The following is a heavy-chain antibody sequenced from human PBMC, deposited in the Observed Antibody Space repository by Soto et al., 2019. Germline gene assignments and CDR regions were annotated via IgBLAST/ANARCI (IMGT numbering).Heavy chain of an antibody. D-gene: IGHD6-6*01. CDR2: IYPGDSDT. Sequence: PGESLKISCKGSGYSFTSYWIGWVRQMLAKGLEWMGIIYPGDSDTRCSPCFRGHVTISADKSLSTAYLQWSSLKASDTAMYYCARGLYRSIAARPDYWGQGTLVTVSS. J-gene: IGHJ4*02. V-gene: IGHV5-51*01. CDR1: GYSFTSYW. CDR3: ARGLYRSIAARPDY.